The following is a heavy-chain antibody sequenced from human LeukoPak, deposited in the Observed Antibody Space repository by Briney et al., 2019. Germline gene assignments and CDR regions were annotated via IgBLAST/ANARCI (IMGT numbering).Heavy chain of an antibody. D-gene: IGHD4-23*01. CDR2: VYFSGST. J-gene: IGHJ3*02. Sequence: TASETLSLTCSVSGASIGSYYWNWIRQPPGKGLEWIGYVYFSGSTNYNPSLKSRVTISVDTSKNHISLKLRSVTAADTALYYCATGEQYGGGDVFDIWGQGTTVSVSS. CDR1: GASIGSYY. CDR3: ATGEQYGGGDVFDI. V-gene: IGHV4-59*01.